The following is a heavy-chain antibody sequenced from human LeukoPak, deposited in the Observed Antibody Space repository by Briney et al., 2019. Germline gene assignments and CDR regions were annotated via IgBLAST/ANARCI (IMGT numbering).Heavy chain of an antibody. Sequence: SETLSLTCTVSGGSISSSSYYWGWIRQPPGKGLEWIGYIYHSGSTYFNPSLKSRVTISVDRSKNQFSLKLSSVTAADTAVYYCARDRPLNWYFDLWGRGTLVTVSS. V-gene: IGHV4-39*07. CDR1: GGSISSSSYY. CDR3: ARDRPLNWYFDL. J-gene: IGHJ2*01. CDR2: IYHSGST.